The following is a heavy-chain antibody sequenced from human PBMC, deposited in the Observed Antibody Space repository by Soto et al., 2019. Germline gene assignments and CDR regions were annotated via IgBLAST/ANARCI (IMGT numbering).Heavy chain of an antibody. CDR2: INPKSGGT. J-gene: IGHJ6*02. CDR1: GYSFTDYH. D-gene: IGHD2-8*01. V-gene: IGHV1-2*04. CDR3: ARGDSTDCSNGVCSFFYNRDMDV. Sequence: ASVKVSCKASGYSFTDYHIHWVRQAPGQGLEWLGRINPKSGGTSTAQKFQGWVTMTTDTSISTASMELTRLTSDDTAIYYCARGDSTDCSNGVCSFFYNRDMDVWGQGTTVTVSS.